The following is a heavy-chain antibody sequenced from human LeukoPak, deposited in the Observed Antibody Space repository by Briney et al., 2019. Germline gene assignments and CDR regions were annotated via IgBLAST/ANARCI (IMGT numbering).Heavy chain of an antibody. CDR1: GYTLTELS. Sequence: ASVKVSCKVSGYTLTELSMHWVRQAPGKGLEWMGGFDPEDGETIYAQKFQGRVTMTEDTSTDTAYMELSSLRSEDTAVYYCATTFTIFGVVTTTFDHWGQGTLVTVSS. CDR3: ATTFTIFGVVTTTFDH. CDR2: FDPEDGET. D-gene: IGHD3-3*01. V-gene: IGHV1-24*01. J-gene: IGHJ4*02.